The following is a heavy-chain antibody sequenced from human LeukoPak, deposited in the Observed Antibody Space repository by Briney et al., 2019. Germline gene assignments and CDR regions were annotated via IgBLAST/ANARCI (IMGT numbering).Heavy chain of an antibody. CDR1: GFTFSSYG. CDR3: ARDSIQLWPNAIDF. CDR2: ISYDGGNK. Sequence: GGSLRLSCAASGFTFSSYGMHWVRQAPGKGLEWVAVISYDGGNKYYADSVKGRFTISRDNAENSLYLQMNSLRAEDTAVYYCARDSIQLWPNAIDFWGQGTLVTVSS. J-gene: IGHJ4*02. V-gene: IGHV3-30*03. D-gene: IGHD1-1*01.